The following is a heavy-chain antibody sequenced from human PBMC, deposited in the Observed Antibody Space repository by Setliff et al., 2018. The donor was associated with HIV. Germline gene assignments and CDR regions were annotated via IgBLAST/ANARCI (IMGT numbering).Heavy chain of an antibody. CDR3: ARHRDGGTYPLDY. Sequence: NPSETLSLTCTVSGDSVSSASYYWSWIRQPPGKGLEWIGWIYYSGNTRYNPSLKSRVTISLDTSKNRFSLQLTSVTAADTAVYYCARHRDGGTYPLDYWGQGTLVTVSS. J-gene: IGHJ4*02. CDR1: GDSVSSASYY. D-gene: IGHD1-26*01. V-gene: IGHV4-61*01. CDR2: IYYSGNT.